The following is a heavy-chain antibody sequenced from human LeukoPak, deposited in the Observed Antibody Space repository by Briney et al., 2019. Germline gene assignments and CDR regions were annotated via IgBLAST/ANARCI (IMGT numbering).Heavy chain of an antibody. Sequence: SETLSLTCTVSGGSISSSSYYWGWIRQPPGKGLEWIGSIYYSGSTYYNPSLKSRVTISVDTSKNQFSLKLSSVTAADTAVYYCARLITGHNWFDPWGQGTLVTVSS. CDR2: IYYSGST. D-gene: IGHD3-16*01. V-gene: IGHV4-39*01. CDR3: ARLITGHNWFDP. J-gene: IGHJ5*02. CDR1: GGSISSSSYY.